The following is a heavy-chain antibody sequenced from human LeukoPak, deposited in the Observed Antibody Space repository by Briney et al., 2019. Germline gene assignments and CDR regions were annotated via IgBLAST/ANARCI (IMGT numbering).Heavy chain of an antibody. V-gene: IGHV3-21*01. CDR3: ARPSFSSGSYFDH. CDR2: ISSSSSYI. D-gene: IGHD6-19*01. J-gene: IGHJ4*02. CDR1: GFMFRIST. Sequence: GGSLRLSCAASGFMFRISTMSWVRQAPGKGLEWVSSISSSSSYIYYGDSVEGRFTISRDNAKNSLYLQMNSLSGEDTAVYFCARPSFSSGSYFDHWGQGTLVTVSS.